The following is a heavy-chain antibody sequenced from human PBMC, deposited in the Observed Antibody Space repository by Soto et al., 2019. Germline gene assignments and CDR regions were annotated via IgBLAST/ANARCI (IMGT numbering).Heavy chain of an antibody. J-gene: IGHJ4*03. V-gene: IGHV4-59*08. CDR2: IYYSGST. D-gene: IGHD2-2*01. CDR1: GGSIRDYY. CDR3: ARHDIVAVPAVFDS. Sequence: SETLSLTCTVSGGSIRDYYWSWIRQPPGKGLEWIGYIYYSGSTNYNPSLKSRVTVSVDTSKNQFSLKLSSVTAADTAVYYCARHDIVAVPAVFDSWGQGTMVTVSS.